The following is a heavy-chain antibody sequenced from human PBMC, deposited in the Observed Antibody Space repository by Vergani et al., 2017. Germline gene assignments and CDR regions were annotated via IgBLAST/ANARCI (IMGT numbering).Heavy chain of an antibody. Sequence: QVTLRESGPALVKPTQTLTLTCTFSGFSLSTSGMCVSWLRQPPGKALEWLARIDWDDDKYYSTSLKTRRTISKATSKNQVVLTMTNMDPVDTATYYCARIAAAGKSFDIWGQGTMVTVSS. V-gene: IGHV2-70*15. D-gene: IGHD6-13*01. CDR3: ARIAAAGKSFDI. CDR2: IDWDDDK. CDR1: GFSLSTSGMC. J-gene: IGHJ3*02.